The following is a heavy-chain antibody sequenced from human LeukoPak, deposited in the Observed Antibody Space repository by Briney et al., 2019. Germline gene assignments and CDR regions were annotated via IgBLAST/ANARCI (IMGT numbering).Heavy chain of an antibody. Sequence: GRSLRLSCAASGFTFDDYAMHWVRQAPGKGLEWVSGISWNSGSIGYADSVKGRFTISRDNAKNSLYLQMNSLRAEDTALYYCAKGTARQVGMDVWGQGTTVTVSS. D-gene: IGHD6-6*01. CDR3: AKGTARQVGMDV. J-gene: IGHJ6*02. CDR2: ISWNSGSI. V-gene: IGHV3-9*01. CDR1: GFTFDDYA.